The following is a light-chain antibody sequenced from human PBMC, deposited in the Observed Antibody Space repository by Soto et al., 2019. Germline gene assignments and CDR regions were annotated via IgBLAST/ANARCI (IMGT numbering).Light chain of an antibody. Sequence: QSVLTQPASVSGSPGQSITISCTGTSSDVGGYNYVSWYQQHPGKAPKILIYQVTYRPSGISDRFSGSKSGNTASLTISGHPAADEADYCCRSGRGSKVAFGGGTKLTVL. CDR2: QVT. J-gene: IGLJ2*01. CDR1: SSDVGGYNY. V-gene: IGLV2-14*01. CDR3: RSGRGSKVA.